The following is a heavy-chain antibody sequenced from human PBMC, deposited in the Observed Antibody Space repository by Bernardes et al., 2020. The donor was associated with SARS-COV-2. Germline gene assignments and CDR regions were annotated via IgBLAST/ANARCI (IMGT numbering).Heavy chain of an antibody. D-gene: IGHD2-15*01. CDR1: GFSVSAYW. V-gene: IGHV3-74*01. Sequence: SLRLSCAASGFSVSAYWMHWVRQAPGEGLVWVARINEDGRVINYADSVRGRFTIYRDIADNKLYLQMKSLRADDTAVYYCARDFGGNFDYWGQGTLVTVSS. J-gene: IGHJ4*02. CDR3: ARDFGGNFDY. CDR2: INEDGRVI.